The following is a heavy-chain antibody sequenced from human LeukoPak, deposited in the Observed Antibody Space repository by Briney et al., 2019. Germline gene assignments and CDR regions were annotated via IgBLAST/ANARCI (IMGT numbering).Heavy chain of an antibody. J-gene: IGHJ4*02. Sequence: SETLSLTCTVSGYSISSGYYWGWIRRPPGKGLEWIGSIYHSGSTYYNPSLKSRVTISVDTSKNQFSLKLSSVTAADTAVYYCASIAVSRVDYWGQGTLVTVSS. CDR1: GYSISSGYY. V-gene: IGHV4-38-2*02. CDR2: IYHSGST. CDR3: ASIAVSRVDY. D-gene: IGHD6-19*01.